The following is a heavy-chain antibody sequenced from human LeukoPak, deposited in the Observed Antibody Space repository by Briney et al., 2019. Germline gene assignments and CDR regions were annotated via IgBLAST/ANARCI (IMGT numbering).Heavy chain of an antibody. J-gene: IGHJ6*03. V-gene: IGHV4-59*01. CDR2: ISYSGST. D-gene: IGHD5-24*01. CDR1: GGSISSYY. CDR3: AGGYKYAYYNYYYMDV. Sequence: PSETLSLTCTVSGGSISSYYWSWIRQPPGKGLEWIAYISYSGSTNYNPSLRSRVTISVDTSKNQFPLKLSSVTAADTAVYYCAGGYKYAYYNYYYMDVWGKGTTVTVSS.